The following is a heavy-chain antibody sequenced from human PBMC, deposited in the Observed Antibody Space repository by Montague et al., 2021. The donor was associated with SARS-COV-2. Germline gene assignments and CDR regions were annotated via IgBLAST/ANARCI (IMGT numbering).Heavy chain of an antibody. CDR2: VYYSGYT. V-gene: IGHV4-39*01. CDR3: ARRRLREDYFDF. CDR1: GDSVSGSDHY. J-gene: IGHJ4*02. D-gene: IGHD4-17*01. Sequence: SETLSLTCTVSGDSVSGSDHYWGWIRQPPGKGLEWLGIVYYSGYTXYKPSVKGRVTISIDASKNQFSLKLNSLTATDTAIYHCARRRLREDYFDFWGQGTLLTVSS.